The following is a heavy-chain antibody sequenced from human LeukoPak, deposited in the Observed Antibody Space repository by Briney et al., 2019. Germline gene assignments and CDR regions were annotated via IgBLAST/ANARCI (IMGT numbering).Heavy chain of an antibody. D-gene: IGHD6-6*01. CDR2: FDPEDFER. CDR3: ATVYDRSSSSQISFDY. Sequence: ASVKVSCKVSGYTLTELSMHWLRQAPGKGLEWTGGFDPEDFERIYAQKFQGKVTMTEDTSTDTAYMELSRMRSEDTAVYYCATVYDRSSSSQISFDYWGQGTLVTVSS. J-gene: IGHJ4*02. V-gene: IGHV1-24*01. CDR1: GYTLTELS.